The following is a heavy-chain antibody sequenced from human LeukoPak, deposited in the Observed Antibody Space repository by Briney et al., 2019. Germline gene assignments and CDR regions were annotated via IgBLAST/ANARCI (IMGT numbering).Heavy chain of an antibody. CDR1: GFTFSSYW. V-gene: IGHV4-59*01. Sequence: GSLRLSCAASGFTFSSYWMHWIRQPPGKGLEWIGYIYYSGSTNYNPSLKSRVTISVDTSKNQCSLELSSVTAADTAMYYCARGYYDSSAYYIFDYWGQGTLVTVSS. D-gene: IGHD3-22*01. CDR3: ARGYYDSSAYYIFDY. J-gene: IGHJ4*02. CDR2: IYYSGST.